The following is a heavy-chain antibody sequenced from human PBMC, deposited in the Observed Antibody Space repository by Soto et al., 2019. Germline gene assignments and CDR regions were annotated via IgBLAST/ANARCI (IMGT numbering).Heavy chain of an antibody. Sequence: GASVKVSCKDSGYTLTALSMHWVRRALGKGLEWMGGFDPEDGETIYAQKFQGRVTMTKDTSTDTAYMELSSLTSEDMSVYYCAPADISGYKSMDYWGQGTLVTVSS. D-gene: IGHD3-22*01. CDR3: APADISGYKSMDY. CDR1: GYTLTALS. CDR2: FDPEDGET. V-gene: IGHV1-24*01. J-gene: IGHJ4*02.